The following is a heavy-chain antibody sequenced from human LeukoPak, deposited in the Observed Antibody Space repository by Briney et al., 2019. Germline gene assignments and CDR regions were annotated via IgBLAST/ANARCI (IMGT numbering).Heavy chain of an antibody. CDR2: IYYSGST. J-gene: IGHJ4*02. CDR3: ARDRIAIIRYFDY. CDR1: GGSISSGGYY. V-gene: IGHV4-31*03. Sequence: SETLSLTCTVSGGSISSGGYYWSWIRQNPGKGLEWIGYIYYSGSTYYNPSLKSRVTISVDTSKNQFSLKLSSVTAADTAVYYCARDRIAIIRYFDYWGQGTLVTVSS. D-gene: IGHD3-9*01.